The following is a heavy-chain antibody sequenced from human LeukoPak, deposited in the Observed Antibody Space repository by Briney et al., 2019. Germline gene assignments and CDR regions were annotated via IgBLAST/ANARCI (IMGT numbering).Heavy chain of an antibody. J-gene: IGHJ4*02. D-gene: IGHD6-19*01. CDR1: GGSISSGSYY. V-gene: IGHV4-61*02. CDR3: ARVGIAVAGRGEFDY. CDR2: IYTIGST. Sequence: SETLSLTCTVSGGSISSGSYYWSWIRQPAGKGLEWIGRIYTIGSTNYNPFLKSRVTISVDTSKNQFSLKLSSVTAADTAVYYCARVGIAVAGRGEFDYWGQGTLVTVSS.